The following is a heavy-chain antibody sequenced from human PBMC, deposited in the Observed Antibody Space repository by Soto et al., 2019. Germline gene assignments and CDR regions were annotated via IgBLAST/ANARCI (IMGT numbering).Heavy chain of an antibody. CDR2: IDSGGIT. Sequence: GGSLRLSCAASGLTVSSNYMTWVRQAPGKGLEWVSVIDSGGITYYADSVRGRFTISRDNSGNTVYLQMNRLRAEDTALYYCARGGALFYSYGLDVWGRGTTVTVSS. D-gene: IGHD3-16*01. CDR3: ARGGALFYSYGLDV. V-gene: IGHV3-53*01. CDR1: GLTVSSNY. J-gene: IGHJ6*02.